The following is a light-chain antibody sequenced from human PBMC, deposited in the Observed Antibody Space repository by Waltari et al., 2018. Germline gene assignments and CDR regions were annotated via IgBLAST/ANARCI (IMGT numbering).Light chain of an antibody. CDR2: DAS. CDR3: QQYNSYLCT. CDR1: QSISNW. Sequence: DIQMTQSPSPLSASVGDRVTIICRASQSISNWLAWYQQKPGKAAKLLIYDASSLESGVPSRFSGSGSGTEFTLTISSLQPDDFATYYCQQYNSYLCTFGQGTKLEIK. V-gene: IGKV1-5*02. J-gene: IGKJ2*02.